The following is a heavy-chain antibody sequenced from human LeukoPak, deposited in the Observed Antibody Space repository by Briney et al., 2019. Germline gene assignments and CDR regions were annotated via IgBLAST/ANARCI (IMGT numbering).Heavy chain of an antibody. CDR2: IYYSGST. V-gene: IGHV4-59*12. D-gene: IGHD1-26*01. CDR1: GGSISSYY. CDR3: ARDSGSCPGLSDY. Sequence: TSETLSLTCTVSGGSISSYYWSWIRQPPGKGLEWVGYIYYSGSTNYNPSLKSRVTISVDTSKNQFSLKLSSVTAADTAVYYCARDSGSCPGLSDYWGQGTLVTVSS. J-gene: IGHJ4*02.